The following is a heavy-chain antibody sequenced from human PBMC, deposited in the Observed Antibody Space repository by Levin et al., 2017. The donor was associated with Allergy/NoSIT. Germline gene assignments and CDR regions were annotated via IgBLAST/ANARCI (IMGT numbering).Heavy chain of an antibody. Sequence: SETLSLTCTVSGGSISSYYWSWIRQPPGKGLEWIGYIYYSGSTNYNPSLKSRVTISVDTSKNQFSLKLSSVTAADTAVYYCARETSAYDILTGYYLPYFDYWGQGTLVTVSS. J-gene: IGHJ4*02. V-gene: IGHV4-59*01. CDR1: GGSISSYY. CDR2: IYYSGST. D-gene: IGHD3-9*01. CDR3: ARETSAYDILTGYYLPYFDY.